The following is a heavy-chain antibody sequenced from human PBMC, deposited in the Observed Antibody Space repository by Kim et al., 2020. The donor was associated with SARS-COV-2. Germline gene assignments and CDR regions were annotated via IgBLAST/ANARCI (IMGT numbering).Heavy chain of an antibody. D-gene: IGHD3-22*01. CDR2: IYTSGST. Sequence: SETLSLTCTVSGGSISSGSYYWSWIRQPAGKGPEWIGRIYTSGSTNYNPSLKSRVTISVDTSKNQFSLKLSSVTAADTAVYYCARDLPNYYDSSGYLDYWGQGTLVTVSS. CDR1: GGSISSGSYY. J-gene: IGHJ4*02. V-gene: IGHV4-61*02. CDR3: ARDLPNYYDSSGYLDY.